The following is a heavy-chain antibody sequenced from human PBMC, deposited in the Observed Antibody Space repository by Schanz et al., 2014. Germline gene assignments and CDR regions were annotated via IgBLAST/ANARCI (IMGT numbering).Heavy chain of an antibody. J-gene: IGHJ6*02. CDR3: AKIRYDSSGYYLPYYGMDV. V-gene: IGHV3-30*18. CDR1: GFTFSSYG. CDR2: ISYDGSNK. D-gene: IGHD3-22*01. Sequence: QVQLVESGGGVVQPGRSLRLSCAVSGFTFSSYGMHWVRQAPGKGLEWVALISYDGSNKYYADSVKGRFTISRDNSKNTLYLQMNSLRAEDTAVYYCAKIRYDSSGYYLPYYGMDVWGQGTTVIVSS.